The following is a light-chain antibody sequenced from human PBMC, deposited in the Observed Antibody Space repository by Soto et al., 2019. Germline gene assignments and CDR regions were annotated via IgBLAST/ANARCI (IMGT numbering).Light chain of an antibody. Sequence: QLVLTQPPSASGTPGQRVSISCSGSSSNIGSNTVNWYQKLPGAAPEVLIFSDNQRPSGVPDRFSGSKSGTSASLAISGLQSEDEADYFCAVWDDSLLGPIFGGGTKLTVL. V-gene: IGLV1-44*01. J-gene: IGLJ2*01. CDR2: SDN. CDR3: AVWDDSLLGPI. CDR1: SSNIGSNT.